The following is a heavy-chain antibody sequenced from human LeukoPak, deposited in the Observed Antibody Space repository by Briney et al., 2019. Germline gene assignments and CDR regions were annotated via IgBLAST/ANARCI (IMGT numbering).Heavy chain of an antibody. Sequence: ASVKVSCKASGYTFTSYYMRWVRQAPGQGLEWMGIINPSGGSTSYAQKFQGRVTMTRDTSTSTVYMELSSLRSEDTAVYYCARDRERWLQLGYFDYWGQGTLVTVSS. J-gene: IGHJ4*02. V-gene: IGHV1-46*01. CDR1: GYTFTSYY. D-gene: IGHD5-24*01. CDR3: ARDRERWLQLGYFDY. CDR2: INPSGGST.